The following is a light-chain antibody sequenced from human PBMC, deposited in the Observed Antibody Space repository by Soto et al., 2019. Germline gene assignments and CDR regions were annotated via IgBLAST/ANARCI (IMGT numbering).Light chain of an antibody. CDR3: QQFGTSPHT. V-gene: IGKV3-20*01. Sequence: EIVLTQSPGTLSLSPGERATLSCRASQSVSSSYLAWYQQKPGQAPRLLIYGASSRATGSTDRFSGSGSGTDFTLTISRLEPEDFAVYFCQQFGTSPHTFGQGTKLEIK. J-gene: IGKJ2*01. CDR2: GAS. CDR1: QSVSSSY.